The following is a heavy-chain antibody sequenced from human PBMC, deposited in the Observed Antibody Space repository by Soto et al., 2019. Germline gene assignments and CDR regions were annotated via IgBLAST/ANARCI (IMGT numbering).Heavy chain of an antibody. CDR2: IKEDGSQK. CDR1: GFPFSSYW. J-gene: IGHJ4*02. V-gene: IGHV3-7*01. D-gene: IGHD3-9*01. CDR3: AMGLQYFDRIGNS. Sequence: EVQLVESGGGLVQPGGSLRLSCAASGFPFSSYWMTWVRQVPGKGLDWVANIKEDGSQKNYVDSVKGRFTISRDNAKNSLYLQMNSLRAEDTAIYYCAMGLQYFDRIGNSWGQGTLVTVSS.